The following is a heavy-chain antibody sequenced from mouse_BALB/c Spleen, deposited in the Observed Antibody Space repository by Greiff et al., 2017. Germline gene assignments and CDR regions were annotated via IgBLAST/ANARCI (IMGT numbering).Heavy chain of an antibody. CDR3: AFYYGYDGWFAY. CDR2: ISSGGST. Sequence: EVKLVESGGGLVKPGGSLKLSCAASGFTFSSYAMSWVRQTPEKRLVWVASISSGGSTYYPDSVKGRFTISRDNARNILYLQMSSLRSEDTAMYYCAFYYGYDGWFAYWGQGTLVTVSA. CDR1: GFTFSSYA. J-gene: IGHJ3*01. D-gene: IGHD2-2*01. V-gene: IGHV5-6-5*01.